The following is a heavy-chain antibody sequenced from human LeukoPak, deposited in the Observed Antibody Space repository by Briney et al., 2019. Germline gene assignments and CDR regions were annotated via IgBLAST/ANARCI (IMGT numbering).Heavy chain of an antibody. CDR1: GGSISSYY. CDR2: IYYSGST. J-gene: IGHJ4*02. Sequence: SETLSLTCTVSGGSISSYYWSWIRQPPGKGLEWIGYIYYSGSTNYNPSLKSRVTISVDTSKNQFSLKLSSVTAADTAVYYCARSGGYSSPQDYWGQGTLVTVSS. CDR3: ARSGGYSSPQDY. D-gene: IGHD6-19*01. V-gene: IGHV4-59*01.